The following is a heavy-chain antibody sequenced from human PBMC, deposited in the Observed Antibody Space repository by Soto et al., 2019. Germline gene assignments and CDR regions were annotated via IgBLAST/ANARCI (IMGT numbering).Heavy chain of an antibody. V-gene: IGHV4-30-4*01. CDR3: ARASGGGGYDYYYYYGMDV. D-gene: IGHD5-12*01. J-gene: IGHJ6*02. Sequence: QVQLQESGPGQVKPSQTLSLTCTVSGGSISSGDYYWSWIRQPAGKGLEWIGYFYYSGSTYYNPSLKSGVTISVDTSKNQLSLKLSSVTAADTAVYYCARASGGGGYDYYYYYGMDVWGQGTTVTVSS. CDR1: GGSISSGDYY. CDR2: FYYSGST.